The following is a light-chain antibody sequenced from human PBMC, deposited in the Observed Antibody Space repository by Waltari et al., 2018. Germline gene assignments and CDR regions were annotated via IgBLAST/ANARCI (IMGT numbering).Light chain of an antibody. CDR3: SSYTSSSTLV. Sequence: QSALTQPASVSGSPGQSITISCTGTSSDVGGYNYVSWYQQHPGKAPKLMIYDVSNPPSGVSIRFSGSSSGNTASLTISGRQAEEEADYYCSSYTSSSTLVFGGQTKLTVL. V-gene: IGLV2-14*03. CDR1: SSDVGGYNY. J-gene: IGLJ2*01. CDR2: DVS.